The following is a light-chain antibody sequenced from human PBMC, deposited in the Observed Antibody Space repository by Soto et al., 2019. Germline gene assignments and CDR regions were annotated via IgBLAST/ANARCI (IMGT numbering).Light chain of an antibody. J-gene: IGKJ4*01. CDR1: QGISNY. CDR3: QQYDNTPLT. V-gene: IGKV1-33*01. Sequence: DIQMTQSPSSLSASVGDRVTITCQASQGISNYLNWYQQKPGKAPKLLIYDASSLETGVPSRFSGSGSGTDFTFTISSLQPEDIATYYCQQYDNTPLTFGGGTKVEIK. CDR2: DAS.